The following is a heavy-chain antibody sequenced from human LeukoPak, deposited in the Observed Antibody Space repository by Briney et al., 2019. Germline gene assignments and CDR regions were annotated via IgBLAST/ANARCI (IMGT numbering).Heavy chain of an antibody. J-gene: IGHJ3*02. V-gene: IGHV3-7*01. CDR3: AITHSYSLGAFDI. CDR1: GFTFSSYW. Sequence: GGSLRLSCAGAGFTFSSYWMTWVRQAPGKGLEWVANINQDGSEKNFVASVKGRFTISRDNAKNSLYLQMNSLRVEDTAVYYCAITHSYSLGAFDIWGQGTMVTVSS. CDR2: INQDGSEK. D-gene: IGHD4-11*01.